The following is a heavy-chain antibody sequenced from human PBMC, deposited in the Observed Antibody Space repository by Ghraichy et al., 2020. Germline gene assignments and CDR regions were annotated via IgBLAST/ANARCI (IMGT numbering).Heavy chain of an antibody. D-gene: IGHD1-26*01. Sequence: GESLNISCAASGFTFSSYIMKWVRQAPGKGLEWVSSISSTRSYIYYADSVKGRFTISRDNAKNSLYLQMNSLRAEDTAVYYCARDWSGSYGAYYYYMDVWGKGTPVTVSS. CDR3: ARDWSGSYGAYYYYMDV. CDR2: ISSTRSYI. CDR1: GFTFSSYI. V-gene: IGHV3-21*01. J-gene: IGHJ6*03.